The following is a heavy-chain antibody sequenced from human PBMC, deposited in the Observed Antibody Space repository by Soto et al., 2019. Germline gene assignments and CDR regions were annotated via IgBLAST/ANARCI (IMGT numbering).Heavy chain of an antibody. CDR2: IYYSGNT. CDR1: GGSISNGGYY. CDR3: ARDTLDFDTTGYYQDNRRAFDI. Sequence: NPSETLSLTCTVSGGSISNGGYYWSWIRQHPGKGLEWIGDIYYSGNTHYNPSLKSRVTISVDTSNNQFSLRLGSVTAADTAVYYCARDTLDFDTTGYYQDNRRAFDIWGQGTMVTVSS. D-gene: IGHD3-22*01. V-gene: IGHV4-31*03. J-gene: IGHJ3*02.